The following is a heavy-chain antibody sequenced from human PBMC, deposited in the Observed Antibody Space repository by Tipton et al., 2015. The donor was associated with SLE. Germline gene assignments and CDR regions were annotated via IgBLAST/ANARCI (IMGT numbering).Heavy chain of an antibody. J-gene: IGHJ4*02. Sequence: LRLSCTVSGGSISSYYWSWIRQPPGKGLERIGEINHSGSTNYNPSLKSRVTISVDTSKNQFSLKLSSVTAADTAVYYCARGVSYYYWGQGTLVTVSS. CDR2: INHSGST. D-gene: IGHD5-18*01. CDR3: ARGVSYYY. V-gene: IGHV4-34*01. CDR1: GGSISSYY.